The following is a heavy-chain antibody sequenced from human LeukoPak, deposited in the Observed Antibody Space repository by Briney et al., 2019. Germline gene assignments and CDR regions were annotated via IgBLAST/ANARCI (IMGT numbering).Heavy chain of an antibody. V-gene: IGHV3-49*04. CDR2: IRSKAYGGTT. Sequence: GGSLRLSCTASGFTFGDYAMSWVRQAPGKGLEWVGIIRSKAYGGTTEYAASVKGRFTISRDDSKSIAYLQMNSLKTEDTAVYYCTRDQYIVGATTNYYYYGMDVWGQGTTVTVSS. D-gene: IGHD1-26*01. CDR1: GFTFGDYA. CDR3: TRDQYIVGATTNYYYYGMDV. J-gene: IGHJ6*02.